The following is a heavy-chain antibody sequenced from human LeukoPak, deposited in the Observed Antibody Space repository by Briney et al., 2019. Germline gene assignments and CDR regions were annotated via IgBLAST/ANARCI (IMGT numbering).Heavy chain of an antibody. CDR2: ISSDATRK. V-gene: IGHV3-30-3*01. Sequence: GGSLRLSCATSGFTFSSYAMNWVRQAPGKGLECVTLISSDATRKYYADSVKGRFTISRDNSKNTLYLQMNSLRAEDTAVFYCARDDKGSIDYWGQGTLVTVSS. D-gene: IGHD3-22*01. CDR3: ARDDKGSIDY. J-gene: IGHJ4*02. CDR1: GFTFSSYA.